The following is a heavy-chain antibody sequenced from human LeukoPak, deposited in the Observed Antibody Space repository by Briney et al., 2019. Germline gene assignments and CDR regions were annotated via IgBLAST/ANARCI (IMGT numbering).Heavy chain of an antibody. CDR1: GGSFSGYY. V-gene: IGHV4-34*01. J-gene: IGHJ4*02. D-gene: IGHD3-3*01. CDR2: INHSGST. Sequence: PSETLSLTCAVYGGSFSGYYWSWIRQPPGKGLEWIGEINHSGSTNYNPSLKSRVTISVDKSKNQFSLKLSSVTAADTAVYYCARGYVTIFGVAKYYFDYWGQGTLVTVSS. CDR3: ARGYVTIFGVAKYYFDY.